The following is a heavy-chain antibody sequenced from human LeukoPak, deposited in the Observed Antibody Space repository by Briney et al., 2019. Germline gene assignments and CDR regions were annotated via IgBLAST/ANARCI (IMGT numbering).Heavy chain of an antibody. CDR2: ISYDGGDE. D-gene: IGHD3-16*01. CDR1: GFTFRSYA. Sequence: GGSLRLSCAASGFTFRSYAMHWVRQAPGKGLEWVALISYDGGDEYYADSVKGRFAISRDNSKNTLFLQMNNLRLEDTAVYYCARDLGSWRLRLGELPSRFDHWGQGTLVTVSS. J-gene: IGHJ4*02. V-gene: IGHV3-30*09. CDR3: ARDLGSWRLRLGELPSRFDH.